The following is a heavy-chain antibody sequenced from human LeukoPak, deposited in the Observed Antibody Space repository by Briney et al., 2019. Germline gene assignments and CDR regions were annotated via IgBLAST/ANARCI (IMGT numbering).Heavy chain of an antibody. D-gene: IGHD3-22*01. CDR2: INQSGST. CDR3: ARENRIYYDSSGYKSFDY. CDR1: GGSFSGYY. Sequence: SETLSLTCAVYGGSFSGYYWSWIRQPPGKGLEWIGEINQSGSTNYNPSLKSRVTISVDTSKNQFSLKLSSVTAADTAVYYCARENRIYYDSSGYKSFDYWGQGTLVTVSS. V-gene: IGHV4-34*01. J-gene: IGHJ4*02.